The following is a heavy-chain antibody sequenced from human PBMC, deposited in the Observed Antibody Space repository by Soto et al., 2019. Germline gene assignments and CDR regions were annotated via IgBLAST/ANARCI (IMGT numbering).Heavy chain of an antibody. V-gene: IGHV4-59*08. CDR2: IYYIGTT. J-gene: IGHJ4*02. CDR3: ARHLEGNWNHFDF. Sequence: SETLSLTCTVSGGSISSFYWSWIRQPPGRGLEWIGYIYYIGTTDYNPSLKSRVTISVDTSKNQFSLKLTSVTAADTAVYYCARHLEGNWNHFDFWGQGTLVTVSS. CDR1: GGSISSFY. D-gene: IGHD1-20*01.